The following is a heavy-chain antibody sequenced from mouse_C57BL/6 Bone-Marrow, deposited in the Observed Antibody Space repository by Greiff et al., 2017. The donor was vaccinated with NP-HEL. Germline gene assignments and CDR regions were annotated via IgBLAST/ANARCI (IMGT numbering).Heavy chain of an antibody. CDR3: ARGSNYVSAAMDY. CDR2: IDPEDGET. J-gene: IGHJ4*01. CDR1: GFNIKDYY. D-gene: IGHD2-5*01. V-gene: IGHV14-2*01. Sequence: EVQGVESGAELVKPGASVKLSCTASGFNIKDYYMHWVKQRTEQGLEWIGRIDPEDGETKYAPKFQGKATISADTSSNTAYLQLSSLTSEDTAVYYCARGSNYVSAAMDYWGQGTSVTVSS.